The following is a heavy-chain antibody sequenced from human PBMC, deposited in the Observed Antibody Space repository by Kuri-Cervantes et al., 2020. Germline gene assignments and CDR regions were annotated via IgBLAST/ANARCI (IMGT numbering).Heavy chain of an antibody. CDR3: ARQIEFDAFDI. Sequence: ASVKVSCKASGYTFTGYYMHWVRPAPGKGLEWMXXINPNSGGTNYAQKFQGRVTMTXDTSISTAYMELSRLGSDDPAVYYCARQIEFDAFDIWGQGTMVTVSS. V-gene: IGHV1-2*02. D-gene: IGHD2/OR15-2a*01. CDR2: INPNSGGT. CDR1: GYTFTGYY. J-gene: IGHJ3*02.